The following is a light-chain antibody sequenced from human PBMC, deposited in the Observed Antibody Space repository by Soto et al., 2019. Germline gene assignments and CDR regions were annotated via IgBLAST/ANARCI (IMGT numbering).Light chain of an antibody. CDR2: GAS. CDR3: QQYVSSPWT. J-gene: IGKJ1*01. CDR1: QSISSSY. Sequence: EIVLTQSPGTLSLSPGERATLSCRASQSISSSYLAWYQQKPGQAPRPLIYGASSSATGIPDRFSGSGSGTDFTLTISRLEPEDFAVYYCQQYVSSPWTFGQGTKVEIK. V-gene: IGKV3-20*01.